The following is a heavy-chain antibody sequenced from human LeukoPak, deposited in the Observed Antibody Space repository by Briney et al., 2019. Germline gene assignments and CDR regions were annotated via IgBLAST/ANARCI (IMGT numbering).Heavy chain of an antibody. Sequence: SVKVSCKASGYTFTTYTISWVRQAPGQGLEWMGWISVYNGNTNTALKFQGRVTMTADRSTSTAYMELRSLTSDDTAVYYCARWDRVDIAATNDDYWGQGTLVTVSS. CDR2: ISVYNGNT. V-gene: IGHV1-18*04. CDR3: ARWDRVDIAATNDDY. CDR1: GYTFTTYT. J-gene: IGHJ4*02. D-gene: IGHD5-12*01.